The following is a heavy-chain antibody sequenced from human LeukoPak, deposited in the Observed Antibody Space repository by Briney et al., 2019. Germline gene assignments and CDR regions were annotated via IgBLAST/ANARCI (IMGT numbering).Heavy chain of an antibody. CDR1: GFTFSSYA. J-gene: IGHJ4*02. Sequence: GGSLRLSCAASGFTFSSYAMSWVRQAPGKGLEWVSAISGSGGSTYYADSVKGRFTISRDNSKNTLYPQMNSLRAEDTAVYYCAKLGEGYSSGWSKNYFDYWGQGTLVTVSS. V-gene: IGHV3-23*01. CDR3: AKLGEGYSSGWSKNYFDY. CDR2: ISGSGGST. D-gene: IGHD6-19*01.